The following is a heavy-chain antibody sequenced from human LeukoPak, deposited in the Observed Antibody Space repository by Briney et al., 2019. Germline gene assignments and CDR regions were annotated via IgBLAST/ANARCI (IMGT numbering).Heavy chain of an antibody. CDR2: INHSGST. J-gene: IGHJ5*02. CDR1: GGSFSGYY. Sequence: KPSETLSLTCAVYGGSFSGYYWSWIRQPPGKGLEWIGEINHSGSTNYNPSPKSRVTISVDTSKNQFSLKLSSVTAADTAVYYCASSRFPVVTANWFDPWGQGTLVTVSS. V-gene: IGHV4-34*01. CDR3: ASSRFPVVTANWFDP. D-gene: IGHD2-21*02.